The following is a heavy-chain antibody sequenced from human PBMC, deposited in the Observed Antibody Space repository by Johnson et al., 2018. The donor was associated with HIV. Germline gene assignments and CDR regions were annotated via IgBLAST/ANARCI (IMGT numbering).Heavy chain of an antibody. J-gene: IGHJ3*02. CDR2: IKSKTDGGTT. CDR1: GFTFSNAW. Sequence: VQLVESGGGLVKPGGSLRLSCAASGFTFSNAWMSWVRQAPGKGLEWVGRIKSKTDGGTTDYAAPVKGRFTISRDDSKNTLYLQMNSLKTEDTAVYYCAKDPPPVGATDAFDIWGQGTM. V-gene: IGHV3-15*01. D-gene: IGHD1-26*01. CDR3: AKDPPPVGATDAFDI.